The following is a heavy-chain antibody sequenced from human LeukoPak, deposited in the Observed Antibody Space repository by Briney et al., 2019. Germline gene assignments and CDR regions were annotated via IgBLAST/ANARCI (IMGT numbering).Heavy chain of an antibody. J-gene: IGHJ4*02. CDR3: AKAPVTTCSGAYCYPFDY. V-gene: IGHV3-23*01. CDR2: ISGSGDST. Sequence: PGGSLRLSCAVSGFTFSSYSMSWVRQAPGKGLEWVSAISGSGDSTYYADSVKGRFTISRDSSKNTLYLQMNRLRAEDAAVYYCAKAPVTTCSGAYCYPFDYWGQGTLVTVSS. D-gene: IGHD2-21*01. CDR1: GFTFSSYS.